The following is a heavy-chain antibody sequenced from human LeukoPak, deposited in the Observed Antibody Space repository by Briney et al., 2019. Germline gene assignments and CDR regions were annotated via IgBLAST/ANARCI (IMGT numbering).Heavy chain of an antibody. V-gene: IGHV4-34*01. CDR2: INHSGST. CDR1: GGSFSGYY. Sequence: SETLSLTCAVYGGSFSGYYWSWIRQPPGNGLEWIGEINHSGSTNYNPSLKSRVTISVDTSKNQFSLKLSSVTAADTAVYYCARGPYYWYFDLWGRGTLVTVSS. J-gene: IGHJ2*01. CDR3: ARGPYYWYFDL.